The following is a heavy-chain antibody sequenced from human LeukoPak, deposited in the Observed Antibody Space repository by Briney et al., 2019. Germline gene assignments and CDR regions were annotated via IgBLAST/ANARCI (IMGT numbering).Heavy chain of an antibody. CDR1: GGSFSGYY. Sequence: PSETLSLTCAVYGGSFSGYYWSWIRQPPGKGLEWIGEINHSRSTNYNPSLKSRVTISVDTSKNQFSLKLSSVTAADTAVYYCALAAAGTSFDIWGQGTMVTVSS. J-gene: IGHJ3*02. D-gene: IGHD6-13*01. CDR3: ALAAAGTSFDI. V-gene: IGHV4-34*01. CDR2: INHSRST.